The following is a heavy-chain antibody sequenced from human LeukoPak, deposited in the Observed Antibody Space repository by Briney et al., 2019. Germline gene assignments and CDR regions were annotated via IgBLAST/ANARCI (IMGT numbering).Heavy chain of an antibody. J-gene: IGHJ4*02. D-gene: IGHD2-2*01. CDR3: ARGVEYCISTTCYPYFDF. Sequence: SETLSLTCTVSGGSISSYYWSWIRQPAGKGLEWIGRIYASGSTNYNPSLKSRVTMSIDTSKNQFSLKPSSVTAADTAVYYCARGVEYCISTTCYPYFDFWGQGTLVTVSS. V-gene: IGHV4-4*07. CDR1: GGSISSYY. CDR2: IYASGST.